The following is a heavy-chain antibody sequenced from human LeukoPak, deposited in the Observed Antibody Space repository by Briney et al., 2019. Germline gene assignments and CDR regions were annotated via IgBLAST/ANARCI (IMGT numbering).Heavy chain of an antibody. D-gene: IGHD5-18*01. CDR1: GFTFDDYA. V-gene: IGHV3-43*02. CDR2: ISGDGGST. J-gene: IGHJ5*02. Sequence: SGGSLRLSCAASGFTFDDYAMHWVRQAPGKGLEWVSLISGDGGSTYYADSVKGRFTISRDNSKNSLYLQMNSLRTEATALYYCAKGGGYSYGRNWFDPWGQGTLVTVSS. CDR3: AKGGGYSYGRNWFDP.